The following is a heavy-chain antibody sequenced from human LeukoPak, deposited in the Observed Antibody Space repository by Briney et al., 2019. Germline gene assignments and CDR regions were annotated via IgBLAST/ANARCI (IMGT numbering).Heavy chain of an antibody. CDR1: GGSISSGSYY. Sequence: SQTLSLTCTVSGGSISSGSYYWSWIRQPAGKGLEWIGRIYTSGSTNYNPSLKSRVTISVDTSKNQFYMKMSSVAAADTAVYYCARALQTQRRGPGSYYYYMDVWGKGTTVTVSS. J-gene: IGHJ6*03. V-gene: IGHV4-61*02. CDR3: ARALQTQRRGPGSYYYYMDV. D-gene: IGHD4-11*01. CDR2: IYTSGST.